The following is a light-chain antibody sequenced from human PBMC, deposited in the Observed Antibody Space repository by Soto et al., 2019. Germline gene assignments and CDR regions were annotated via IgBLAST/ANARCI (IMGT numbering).Light chain of an antibody. CDR2: EVV. Sequence: QSALTQPPSASGSPGQSVTISCTGTKSDIGVYDFVSWYQHHPGKAPRLIIYEVVQRPSGVPDRFSGSKSGNTASLTVSGLQAADEADYYCSAWDNSLNGYVFGPGTKLTVL. V-gene: IGLV2-8*01. CDR3: SAWDNSLNGYV. J-gene: IGLJ1*01. CDR1: KSDIGVYDF.